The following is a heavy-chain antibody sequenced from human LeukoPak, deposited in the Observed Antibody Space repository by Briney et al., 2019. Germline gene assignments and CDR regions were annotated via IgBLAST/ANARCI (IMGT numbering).Heavy chain of an antibody. V-gene: IGHV3-7*01. J-gene: IGHJ4*02. CDR1: GFTFSSYW. CDR3: AREYCSGGSCYKFPKYYFDY. CDR2: IKQDGSEK. D-gene: IGHD2-15*01. Sequence: TGESLKISCAASGFTFSSYWMSWVRQAPGKGLEWVANIKQDGSEKYYVDSVKGRFTISRDNAKNSLYLQMNSLRAEDTAVYYCAREYCSGGSCYKFPKYYFDYWGQGTLVTVSS.